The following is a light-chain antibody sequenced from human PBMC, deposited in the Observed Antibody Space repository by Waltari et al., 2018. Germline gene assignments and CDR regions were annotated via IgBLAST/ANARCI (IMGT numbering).Light chain of an antibody. CDR1: DSDVGAYDF. Sequence: QSALTQPASVSGSPGQSITISCSGTDSDVGAYDFVSWYQQHPGKAPHLIIYEVSNRPSGISNRFFASKSGNTASLTISGLQAEDEADYCCSSYTTSSAPGVFGTGTRVTVL. V-gene: IGLV2-14*01. CDR3: SSYTTSSAPGV. J-gene: IGLJ1*01. CDR2: EVS.